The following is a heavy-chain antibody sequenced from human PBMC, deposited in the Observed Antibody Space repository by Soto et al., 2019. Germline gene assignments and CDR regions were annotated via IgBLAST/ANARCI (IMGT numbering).Heavy chain of an antibody. D-gene: IGHD3-22*01. CDR3: ARDRTDSGYYTNWLDP. CDR1: GGTFGSDA. CDR2: ISPIFGTT. Sequence: SVKVSCKASGGTFGSDAITWVRQAPGQGLEWVGRISPIFGTTNYAQNLQGRVTISADKSTLTSYMELHSLTSDDTALYYCARDRTDSGYYTNWLDPWGQGTQVTVSS. V-gene: IGHV1-69*06. J-gene: IGHJ5*02.